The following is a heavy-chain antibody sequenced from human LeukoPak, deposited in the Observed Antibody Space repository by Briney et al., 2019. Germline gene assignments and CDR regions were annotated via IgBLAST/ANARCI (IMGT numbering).Heavy chain of an antibody. CDR1: GDSISTYL. V-gene: IGHV4-59*01. CDR2: FYNSGDT. CDR3: AKGSYYDSSGSFYFDY. Sequence: SETLSLTCTVSGDSISTYLWSWIRQAPGRGLEWIGYFYNSGDTKLNPSLKSRVTISVDTPKNQYSLKMSSLTTADTAAYYCAKGSYYDSSGSFYFDYWGQGTLVTVSS. D-gene: IGHD3-22*01. J-gene: IGHJ4*02.